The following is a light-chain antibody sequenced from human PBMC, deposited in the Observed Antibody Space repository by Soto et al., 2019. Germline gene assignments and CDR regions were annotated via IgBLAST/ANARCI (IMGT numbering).Light chain of an antibody. CDR3: SSYTGSSTPYV. CDR2: EVS. V-gene: IGLV2-14*01. Sequence: QSALTQPASVSGSPGQSITISCRGTSSDVGGYKYVSWYQQYPGKAPKLMIFEVSNRPSGVSNRFSGSKSGNTASLTISGLQAEDEADYYCSSYTGSSTPYVFGSGTKVTVL. CDR1: SSDVGGYKY. J-gene: IGLJ1*01.